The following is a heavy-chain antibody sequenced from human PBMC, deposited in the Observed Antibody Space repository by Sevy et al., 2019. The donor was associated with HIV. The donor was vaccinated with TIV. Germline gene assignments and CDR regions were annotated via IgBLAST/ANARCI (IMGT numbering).Heavy chain of an antibody. CDR2: ISYHGRDK. CDR1: GISFTTSG. Sequence: GGSLRLSCVVSGISFTTSGMHWVRQAPGKGLEWVAVISYHGRDKFYADSVKGRSTISRDNSKNMLYLQMNSLRAEDTAVYYCAKDFTGYNGLDVWGQGTMVTVSS. D-gene: IGHD3-9*01. CDR3: AKDFTGYNGLDV. J-gene: IGHJ6*02. V-gene: IGHV3-30*18.